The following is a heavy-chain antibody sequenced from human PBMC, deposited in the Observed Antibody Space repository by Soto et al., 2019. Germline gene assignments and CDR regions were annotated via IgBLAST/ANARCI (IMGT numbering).Heavy chain of an antibody. V-gene: IGHV1-2*04. J-gene: IGHJ6*02. D-gene: IGHD3-16*01. Sequence: ASVKVSCKASGYTFTGYYMHWVRQAPGQGLEWMGWINPNSGGTNYAQKFQGWVTMTRDTSISTAYMELSRLRSDDTAVYYCAGEKVRLGLQHSYGMDVWGQGTTVTVSS. CDR2: INPNSGGT. CDR1: GYTFTGYY. CDR3: AGEKVRLGLQHSYGMDV.